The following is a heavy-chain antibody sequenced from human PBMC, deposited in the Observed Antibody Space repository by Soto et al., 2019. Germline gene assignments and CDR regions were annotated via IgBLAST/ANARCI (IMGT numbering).Heavy chain of an antibody. CDR1: GFTFSSYW. CDR2: IKQDGSEK. Sequence: GVSLRLSCAASGFTFSSYWMSWVRQAPEKGLEWVANIKQDGSEKYYVDSVKGRFTISRDNAKNSLNLQMNSLRAEDTAVYYCARDRYSYYDFWSGSLPYYYYGMDVWGQGTTVTVSS. V-gene: IGHV3-7*01. D-gene: IGHD3-3*01. J-gene: IGHJ6*02. CDR3: ARDRYSYYDFWSGSLPYYYYGMDV.